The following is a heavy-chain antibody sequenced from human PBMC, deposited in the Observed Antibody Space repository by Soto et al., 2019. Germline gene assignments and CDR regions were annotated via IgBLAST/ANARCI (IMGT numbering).Heavy chain of an antibody. CDR1: GFTFSGSA. CDR3: TREGWELPNYYYYGMDV. D-gene: IGHD1-26*01. Sequence: GGSLRLSCAASGFTFSGSAIHWVRQASGKGLEWIGRIRTKANSYATAYAESVKGRFTISRDDSKNRAYLQMYSLKTEDTAVYYCTREGWELPNYYYYGMDVWGQGTTVTV. CDR2: IRTKANSYAT. J-gene: IGHJ6*02. V-gene: IGHV3-73*01.